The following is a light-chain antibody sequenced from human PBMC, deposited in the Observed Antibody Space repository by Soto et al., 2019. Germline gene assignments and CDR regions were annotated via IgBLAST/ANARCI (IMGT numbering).Light chain of an antibody. CDR3: QSYDSSLSGYV. J-gene: IGLJ1*01. Sequence: QSVLTQPPSVSGAPGQRVTISCTGSSSNIGAGYDVHWYQQLPGTAPILLIYGNSNRPSGVPDRFSGSKSGTSVSLAITGLQAEDEADYYCQSYDSSLSGYVFGTGTKVTVL. CDR2: GNS. V-gene: IGLV1-40*01. CDR1: SSNIGAGYD.